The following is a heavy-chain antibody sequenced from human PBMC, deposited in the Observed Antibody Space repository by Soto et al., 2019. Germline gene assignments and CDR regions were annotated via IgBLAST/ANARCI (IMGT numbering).Heavy chain of an antibody. CDR1: GGSISSYY. D-gene: IGHD2-2*01. CDR2: IYTSGST. Sequence: PSETLSLPCTVSGGSISSYYWSWIRQPAGKGLEWIGRIYTSGSTNYNPSLKSRVTMSVDTSKNQFSLKLGSVTAADTAVYYCARACSSNSCYDVFDYWGQGTLVTV. V-gene: IGHV4-4*07. CDR3: ARACSSNSCYDVFDY. J-gene: IGHJ4*02.